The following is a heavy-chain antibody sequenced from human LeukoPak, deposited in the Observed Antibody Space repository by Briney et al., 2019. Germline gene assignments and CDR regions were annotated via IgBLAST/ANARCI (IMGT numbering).Heavy chain of an antibody. V-gene: IGHV3-64*01. CDR1: GFTFSSYA. Sequence: GGSLRLSCAASGFTFSSYAMHWVRQAPGKGLEYVSAISSNGGSTYYANSVKGRFTISRDNSKNTLYLQMGSLRAEDMAVYYCARSRGYANSYYFDYWGQGTLVTVSS. D-gene: IGHD5-12*01. CDR3: ARSRGYANSYYFDY. CDR2: ISSNGGST. J-gene: IGHJ4*02.